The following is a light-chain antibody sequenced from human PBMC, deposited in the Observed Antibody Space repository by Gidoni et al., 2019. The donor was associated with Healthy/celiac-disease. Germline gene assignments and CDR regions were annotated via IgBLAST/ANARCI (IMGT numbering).Light chain of an antibody. CDR1: QGISSY. CDR3: QQYYSYFLT. Sequence: AIRMTQSPSSFSASTGDRVTITCRASQGISSYLAWYQQKPGKAPKLLIYAASTVQSGVPSRFSGSGSGTDFTLTISCLQSEDFATYYCQQYYSYFLTFGGGTKVEIK. J-gene: IGKJ4*01. CDR2: AAS. V-gene: IGKV1-8*01.